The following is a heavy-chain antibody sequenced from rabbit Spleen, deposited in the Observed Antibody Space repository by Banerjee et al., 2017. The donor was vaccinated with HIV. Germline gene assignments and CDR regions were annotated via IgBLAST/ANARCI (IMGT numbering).Heavy chain of an antibody. Sequence: QEQLVESGGGLVQPEGSLTLTCTASGFSFSSSYYMCWVRQAPGKGLEWIACIYVGSSGTTYYASWAKGRFTISKTSSTTVTLQMTSLTVADTATYFCARDTSTSFSTYGMDLWGPGTLVTVS. V-gene: IGHV1S45*01. CDR2: IYVGSSGTT. CDR1: GFSFSSSYY. D-gene: IGHD1-1*01. J-gene: IGHJ6*01. CDR3: ARDTSTSFSTYGMDL.